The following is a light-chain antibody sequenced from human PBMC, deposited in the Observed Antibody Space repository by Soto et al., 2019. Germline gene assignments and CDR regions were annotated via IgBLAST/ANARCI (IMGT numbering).Light chain of an antibody. CDR2: EVS. Sequence: QCALTQPASVSGSPGQSITISCTGTSSDVGGYNYVSWYQQHPGKAPKLMIYEVSNRLSGVSNRFSGSKSGNTASLTISGLQAEDEADYYCSSYTRSSTWVFGGGTKVTVL. CDR3: SSYTRSSTWV. CDR1: SSDVGGYNY. J-gene: IGLJ3*02. V-gene: IGLV2-14*01.